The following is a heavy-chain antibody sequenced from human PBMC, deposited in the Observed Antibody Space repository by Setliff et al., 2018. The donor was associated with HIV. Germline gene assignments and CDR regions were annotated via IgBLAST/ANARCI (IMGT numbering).Heavy chain of an antibody. CDR1: GGTFGTFA. D-gene: IGHD5-12*01. CDR2: IIPFHGIA. J-gene: IGHJ4*02. Sequence: AASVKVSCKASGGTFGTFAITWVRQAPGQGLEWMGGIIPFHGIANYVPKLQGRVTITADKSTTTAYMELSGLRAEDTAVYYCAIDVIGGWLRPMPDFWGPGTLVTVSS. CDR3: AIDVIGGWLRPMPDF. V-gene: IGHV1-69*10.